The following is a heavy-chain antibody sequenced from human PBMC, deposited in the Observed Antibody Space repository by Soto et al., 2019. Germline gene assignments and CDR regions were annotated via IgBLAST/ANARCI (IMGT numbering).Heavy chain of an antibody. D-gene: IGHD3-9*01. CDR3: ARTPIYYDILTGYYNVLYFDY. V-gene: IGHV4-34*01. Sequence: SETLCLTCAVYDGAFSGCYWSWIRQPPGKGLEWIGEINHSGSTNYNPSLKSRVTISVDTSKNQFSLKLSSVTAADTAVYYCARTPIYYDILTGYYNVLYFDYWGQGTLVTVSS. CDR1: DGAFSGCY. CDR2: INHSGST. J-gene: IGHJ4*02.